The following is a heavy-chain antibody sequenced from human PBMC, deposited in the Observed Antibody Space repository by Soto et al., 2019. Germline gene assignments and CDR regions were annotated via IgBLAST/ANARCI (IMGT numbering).Heavy chain of an antibody. Sequence: ASVKVSCKASGYTFTSYYMHWVRQAPGQGLEWMGIINPSGGSTSYAQKFQGRVTMTRYTSTSTVYMELSSLRSEDTAVYYCARDLGAAPDKNYYYYMDVWGQGTTVTVSS. CDR1: GYTFTSYY. CDR3: ARDLGAAPDKNYYYYMDV. V-gene: IGHV1-46*03. CDR2: INPSGGST. D-gene: IGHD2-15*01. J-gene: IGHJ6*03.